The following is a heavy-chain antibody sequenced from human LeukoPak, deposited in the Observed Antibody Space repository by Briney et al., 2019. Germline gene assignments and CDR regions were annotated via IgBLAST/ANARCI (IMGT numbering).Heavy chain of an antibody. J-gene: IGHJ4*02. CDR1: GYTLTSYG. Sequence: ASVKVSCKASGYTLTSYGISWVRQAPGQGLEWMGWISAYNGNTNYAQKLQGRVTMTTDTFTSTAYMELRSLRSDDTAVYYCARDGATYYDFWSGYSSFDYWGQGTLVTVSS. V-gene: IGHV1-18*01. CDR3: ARDGATYYDFWSGYSSFDY. CDR2: ISAYNGNT. D-gene: IGHD3-3*01.